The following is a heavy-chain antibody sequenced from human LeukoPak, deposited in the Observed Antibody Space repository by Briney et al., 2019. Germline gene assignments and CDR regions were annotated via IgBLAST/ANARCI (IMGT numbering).Heavy chain of an antibody. V-gene: IGHV3-74*01. J-gene: IGHJ4*02. D-gene: IGHD2-15*01. CDR2: INSDGSST. CDR3: AKDPALYCSGSNCHSGGLDY. CDR1: GFTFSSYW. Sequence: GGSLRLSCAASGFTFSSYWMHWVRQAPGKGLVWVSRINSDGSSTSYADSVKGRFTISRDNAKNTLYLQMNSLRAEDTAVYYCAKDPALYCSGSNCHSGGLDYWGQGTLVTVSS.